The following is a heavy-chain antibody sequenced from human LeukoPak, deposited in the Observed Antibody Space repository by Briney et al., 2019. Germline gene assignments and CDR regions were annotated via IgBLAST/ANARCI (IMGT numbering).Heavy chain of an antibody. J-gene: IGHJ4*02. CDR1: GFTFSSYG. CDR2: IWYDGSNK. V-gene: IGHV3-33*01. Sequence: GGSLRLSCAASGFTFSSYGMHWVRQAPGKGLEWVAVIWYDGSNKYYADSVKGRFTISRDNSKNTLYLQMNSLRAEDTAVYYCARPRGTIFGVVIKPPFDYWGQGTLVTVSS. CDR3: ARPRGTIFGVVIKPPFDY. D-gene: IGHD3-3*01.